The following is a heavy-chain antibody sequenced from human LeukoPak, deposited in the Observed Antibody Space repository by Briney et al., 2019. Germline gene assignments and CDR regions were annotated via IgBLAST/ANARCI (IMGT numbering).Heavy chain of an antibody. CDR1: GYTFTSYG. CDR3: ARGLTGTTTLDY. Sequence: ASVKASCTASGYTFTSYGISWVRQAPGQGLEWMGWISAYNGNTNYAQKLQGRVTMTTDTSTSTAYMELRSPRSDDTAVYYCARGLTGTTTLDYWGQGTLVTVSS. J-gene: IGHJ4*02. CDR2: ISAYNGNT. D-gene: IGHD1-20*01. V-gene: IGHV1-18*01.